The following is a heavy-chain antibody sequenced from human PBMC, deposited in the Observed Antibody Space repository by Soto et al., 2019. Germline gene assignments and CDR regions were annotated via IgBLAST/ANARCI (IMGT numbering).Heavy chain of an antibody. V-gene: IGHV3-64*01. D-gene: IGHD5-12*01. J-gene: IGHJ3*02. CDR3: AIGIYSGYADDAFDI. CDR1: GFTFSSYA. Sequence: EVQLVESGGGLVQPGGSLRLSCAASGFTFSSYAMHWVRQAPGKGLEYVSAISSNGGSTYYANSVKGRFTISRDNSKNTLYLQVGSLRAEDMAVYYCAIGIYSGYADDAFDIWGQGTMVTVSS. CDR2: ISSNGGST.